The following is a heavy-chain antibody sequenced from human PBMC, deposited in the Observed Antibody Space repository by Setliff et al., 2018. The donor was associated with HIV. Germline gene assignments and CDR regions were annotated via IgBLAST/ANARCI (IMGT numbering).Heavy chain of an antibody. CDR1: GGSISSGDYY. J-gene: IGHJ5*02. V-gene: IGHV4-30-4*08. D-gene: IGHD3-10*01. Sequence: SETLSLTCTVSGGSISSGDYYWSWIRQPPGKGLEWIGYIYYSGSTYYNPSLKSRVTISVDTSKNQFSLKLSSVTAADTAVYYCARVVTMVRGWFDPWGQGTLVTVSS. CDR2: IYYSGST. CDR3: ARVVTMVRGWFDP.